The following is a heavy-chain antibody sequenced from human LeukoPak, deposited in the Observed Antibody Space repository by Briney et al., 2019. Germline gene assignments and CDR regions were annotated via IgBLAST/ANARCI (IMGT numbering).Heavy chain of an antibody. CDR1: GFTFSSYA. V-gene: IGHV3-23*01. Sequence: GGSLRLSCAASGFTFSSYAMSWVRQPPGKGLEWVSAVSGSGGNTYYADSVKGRFTISRDNSKNTLFLQMNSLRAEDTAVYYCAKEVGGRSQDYWGQGTLVTVSS. J-gene: IGHJ4*02. CDR2: VSGSGGNT. CDR3: AKEVGGRSQDY.